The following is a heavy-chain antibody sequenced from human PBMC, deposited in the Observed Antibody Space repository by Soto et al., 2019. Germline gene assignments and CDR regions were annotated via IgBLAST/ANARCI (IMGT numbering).Heavy chain of an antibody. J-gene: IGHJ5*02. CDR3: ERAIQDHHLAIQFDP. CDR2: IYYSGST. CDR1: GGSISSGGYY. V-gene: IGHV4-31*03. Sequence: PSETLSLTCTVSGGSISSGGYYWSWIRQHPGKGLEWIGYIYYSGSTYYNPSLKSRVTISVDTSKNQFSLKLSSVTAADTAVYYCERAIQDHHLAIQFDPWGQGTLVTVSS.